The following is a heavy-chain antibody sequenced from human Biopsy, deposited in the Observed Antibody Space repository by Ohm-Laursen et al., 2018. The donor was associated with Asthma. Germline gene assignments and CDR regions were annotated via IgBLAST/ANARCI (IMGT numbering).Heavy chain of an antibody. D-gene: IGHD1-20*01. V-gene: IGHV4-34*09. Sequence: QTLSLTCAVYGGSFSSNYWSWIRQTPGKGLEWLGDTHHSGYTYYNPSLKSRLTIAVDPSKNQFSLKVTSVTAADTAVYYCARPITGTRNAFDIWGQGTMVTVSS. CDR3: ARPITGTRNAFDI. J-gene: IGHJ3*02. CDR1: GGSFSSNY. CDR2: THHSGYT.